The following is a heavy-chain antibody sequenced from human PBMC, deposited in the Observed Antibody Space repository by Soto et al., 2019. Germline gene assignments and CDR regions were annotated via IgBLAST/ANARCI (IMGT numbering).Heavy chain of an antibody. D-gene: IGHD6-6*01. CDR1: GGSISSYY. Sequence: ETLSLTCTVSGGSISSYYWSWIRQPPGKGLEWIGYIYYSGSTNYNPSLKSRVTISVDTSKNQFSLKLSSVTAADTAVYYCARVGSSGYYYGMDVWGQGTTVTVSS. V-gene: IGHV4-59*01. CDR2: IYYSGST. CDR3: ARVGSSGYYYGMDV. J-gene: IGHJ6*02.